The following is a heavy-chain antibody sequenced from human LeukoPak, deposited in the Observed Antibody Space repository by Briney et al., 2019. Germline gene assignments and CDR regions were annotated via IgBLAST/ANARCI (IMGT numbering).Heavy chain of an antibody. D-gene: IGHD3-22*01. J-gene: IGHJ4*02. Sequence: GGSLRLSCAASGFTFSSYAMSWVRQAPGKGREWVSGISGSGGSTYYADSVKGRFTISRDNSKNTLYLQMNSLRAEDTAVYYCAKTPLNYYDSSGSMGYFDYWGQGTLVTVSS. CDR1: GFTFSSYA. CDR3: AKTPLNYYDSSGSMGYFDY. CDR2: ISGSGGST. V-gene: IGHV3-23*01.